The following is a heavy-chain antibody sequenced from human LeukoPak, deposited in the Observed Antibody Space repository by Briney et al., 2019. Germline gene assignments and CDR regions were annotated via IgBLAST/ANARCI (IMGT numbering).Heavy chain of an antibody. V-gene: IGHV3-23*01. Sequence: GGSLRLTCAASGFIFNNYGLIWVRQAPGKGLQWVSAISNDGGGTTYADFVKGRFTISRDNSKNTLFLQMSSLRAEDTALYYCAKGGSGYFADLWGQGTLVTVSS. CDR2: ISNDGGGT. CDR1: GFIFNNYG. D-gene: IGHD3-22*01. CDR3: AKGGSGYFADL. J-gene: IGHJ5*02.